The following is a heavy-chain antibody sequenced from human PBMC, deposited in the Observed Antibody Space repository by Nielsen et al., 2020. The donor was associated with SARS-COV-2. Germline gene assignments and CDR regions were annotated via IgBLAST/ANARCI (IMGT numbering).Heavy chain of an antibody. Sequence: ASVKVSCKASGYTFTAYAIHWVRQDPGQRLEWMGWINSDSGNTKYSQKFRGRVNITRDTYASTAYMELSGLSSEDTAVYYCARSRGCSATSCFFDYWGQGALVTVSS. V-gene: IGHV1-3*04. CDR1: GYTFTAYA. J-gene: IGHJ4*02. CDR2: INSDSGNT. CDR3: ARSRGCSATSCFFDY. D-gene: IGHD2-2*01.